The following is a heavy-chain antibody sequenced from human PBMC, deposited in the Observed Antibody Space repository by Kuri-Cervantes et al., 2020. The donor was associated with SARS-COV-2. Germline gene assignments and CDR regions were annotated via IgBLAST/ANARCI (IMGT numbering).Heavy chain of an antibody. CDR3: AKDFGISQRRFGVVNALFDY. D-gene: IGHD3-3*01. CDR2: ISYDGSNK. V-gene: IGHV3-30*18. CDR1: GFTFSSCG. J-gene: IGHJ4*02. Sequence: GESLKISCAASGFTFSSCGMHWVRQAPGKGLEWVAVISYDGSNKYYADSVKGRFTISRDNSKNTLYLQMNSLRAEDTAVYYCAKDFGISQRRFGVVNALFDYWGQGTLVTVSS.